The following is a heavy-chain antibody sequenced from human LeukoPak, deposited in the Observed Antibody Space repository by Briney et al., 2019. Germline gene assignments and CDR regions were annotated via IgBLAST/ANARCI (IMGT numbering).Heavy chain of an antibody. CDR3: AKGVRESYYFDY. CDR2: ISGSGGNT. J-gene: IGHJ4*02. CDR1: GFTFSSNA. D-gene: IGHD3-10*01. Sequence: GGSLRLSCAASGFTFSSNAMSWVRQAPGKGLEWVSTISGSGGNTYYADSVKGRFTISRDNSENTLYLQMNGLRAEDTAVYYCAKGVRESYYFDYWGQGTLVTVSS. V-gene: IGHV3-23*01.